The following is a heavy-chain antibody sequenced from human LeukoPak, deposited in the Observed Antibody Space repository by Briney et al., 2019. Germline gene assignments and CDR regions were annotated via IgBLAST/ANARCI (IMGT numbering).Heavy chain of an antibody. CDR3: ASVERDEYYDILTGYYSPHFDY. CDR1: GYTFTGYY. V-gene: IGHV1-2*02. CDR2: INPNSGGT. J-gene: IGHJ4*02. Sequence: GASVKVSCKASGYTFTGYYMHLVRQAPGQGLEWMGWINPNSGGTNYAQKFQGRVTMTRDTSISTAYMELSRLRSDDTAVYYCASVERDEYYDILTGYYSPHFDYWGQGTLVTVSS. D-gene: IGHD3-9*01.